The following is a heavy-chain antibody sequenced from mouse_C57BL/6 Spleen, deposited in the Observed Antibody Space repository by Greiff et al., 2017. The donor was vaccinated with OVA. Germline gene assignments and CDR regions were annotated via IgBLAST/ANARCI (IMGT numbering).Heavy chain of an antibody. V-gene: IGHV5-4*01. CDR3: AREEGSVDY. CDR1: GFTFSSYA. J-gene: IGHJ2*01. CDR2: ISDGGSYT. Sequence: EVQLVESGGGLVKPGGSLKLSCAASGFTFSSYAMSWVRQTPEKRLEWVATISDGGSYTYYPDNVKGRFTISRDNAKNNLYLQMSHLKSEDTAMYYCAREEGSVDYWGQGTTLTVSS.